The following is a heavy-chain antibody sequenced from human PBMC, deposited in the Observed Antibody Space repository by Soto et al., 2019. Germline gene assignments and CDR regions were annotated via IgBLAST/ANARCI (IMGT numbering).Heavy chain of an antibody. CDR3: ARVKWFGESGFDY. J-gene: IGHJ4*02. CDR1: GGSISSYY. CDR2: IYYTGYT. D-gene: IGHD3-10*01. V-gene: IGHV4-59*01. Sequence: SETLSLTCTVSGGSISSYYWSWIRQPPGKGLEWIGYIYYTGYTNYNPSLKRRVTISVDTSKNQFSLNVSSVTAADTAVYYCARVKWFGESGFDYWGQGTLVTVSS.